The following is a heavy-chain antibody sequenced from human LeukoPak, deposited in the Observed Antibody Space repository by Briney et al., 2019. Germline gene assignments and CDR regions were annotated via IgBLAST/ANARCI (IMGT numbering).Heavy chain of an antibody. CDR2: ISGSGGST. D-gene: IGHD6-6*01. CDR1: GFTFSNYA. V-gene: IGHV3-23*01. CDR3: AKFSSSVGYYYYYMDV. J-gene: IGHJ6*03. Sequence: GGSLRLSCAASGFTFSNYAVSWVRQAPGKGLEWVSAISGSGGSTYYADSVKGRFTISRDNSKNTLYLQMNSLRAEDTAVYYCAKFSSSVGYYYYYMDVWGKGTTVTVSS.